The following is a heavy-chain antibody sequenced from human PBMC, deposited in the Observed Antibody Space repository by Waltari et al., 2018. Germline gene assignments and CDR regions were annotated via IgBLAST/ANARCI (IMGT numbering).Heavy chain of an antibody. Sequence: RLTCTAYGLLFNNYAINWVRQAPGKGLEWVSGINGYGDKTYYADSVKGRFTLSRDNSRNTLSLQMNSLRAEDTAVYYCAKAHFYDTSGYIEHWGQGTLVTVSS. CDR3: AKAHFYDTSGYIEH. D-gene: IGHD3-22*01. CDR1: GLLFNNYA. CDR2: INGYGDKT. V-gene: IGHV3-23*01. J-gene: IGHJ5*02.